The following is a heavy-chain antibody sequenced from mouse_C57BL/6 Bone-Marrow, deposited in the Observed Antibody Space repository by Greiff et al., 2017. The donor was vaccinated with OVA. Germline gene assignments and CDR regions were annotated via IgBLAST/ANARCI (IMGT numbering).Heavy chain of an antibody. CDR2: INPGSGGT. D-gene: IGHD4-1*01. CDR3: ARGGLTGTAY. J-gene: IGHJ3*01. V-gene: IGHV1-54*01. Sequence: QVQLKESGAELVRPGTSVKVSCKASGYAFTNYLIEWVKQRPGQGLEWIGVINPGSGGTNYNEKVKGKATLTADKSSSTAYMQLSSLTSEDSAVYFCARGGLTGTAYWGQGTLVTVSA. CDR1: GYAFTNYL.